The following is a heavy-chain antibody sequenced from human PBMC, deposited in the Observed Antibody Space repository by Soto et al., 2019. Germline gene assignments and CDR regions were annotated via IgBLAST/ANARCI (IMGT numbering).Heavy chain of an antibody. CDR2: INHSGST. V-gene: IGHV4-34*01. CDR1: GGSFSGYY. CDR3: ARGRIYYDSSGYLRFDY. J-gene: IGHJ4*02. Sequence: QVQLQQWGAGLLKPSETLSLTCAAYGGSFSGYYWSWIRQPPGKGLEWIGDINHSGSTNYNPSPKSRVTISVDTSKKQFSQKLSSVTAADAAVYCCARGRIYYDSSGYLRFDYWGQGTLVTVSS. D-gene: IGHD3-22*01.